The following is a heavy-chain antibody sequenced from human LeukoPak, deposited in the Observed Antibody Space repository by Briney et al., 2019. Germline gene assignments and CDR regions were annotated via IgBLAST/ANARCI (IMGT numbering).Heavy chain of an antibody. Sequence: GGSLRLSCAASGFTFSDYAMSWVRQAPGKGLEWVSTIGGGGDTTYYADSVKGRFTISRDNSKNTLYLQMNSLRAEDTAVYYCAYIVLGYCSAGSRFDYWGQGTLVTVSS. D-gene: IGHD2-15*01. J-gene: IGHJ4*02. V-gene: IGHV3-23*01. CDR2: IGGGGDTT. CDR1: GFTFSDYA. CDR3: AYIVLGYCSAGSRFDY.